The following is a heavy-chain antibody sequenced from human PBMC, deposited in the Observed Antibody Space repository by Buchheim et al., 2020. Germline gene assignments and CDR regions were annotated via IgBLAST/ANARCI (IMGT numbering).Heavy chain of an antibody. D-gene: IGHD4-17*01. CDR3: ARGGGDDYGDYQFYWYFDL. V-gene: IGHV4-31*03. Sequence: QVQLQESGPGLVKPSQTLSLTCTVSGGSISSGGYYLSWIRQHPGKGLEWIGYIYYSGSTYYNPSLKSRVTISVDTSKNQFSLKLSSVTAADTAVYYCARGGGDDYGDYQFYWYFDLWGRGTL. CDR1: GGSISSGGYY. CDR2: IYYSGST. J-gene: IGHJ2*01.